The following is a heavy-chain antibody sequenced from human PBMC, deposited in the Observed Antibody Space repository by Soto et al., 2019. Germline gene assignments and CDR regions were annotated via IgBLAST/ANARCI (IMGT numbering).Heavy chain of an antibody. D-gene: IGHD1-26*01. J-gene: IGHJ4*02. CDR3: ATEWAL. V-gene: IGHV3-7*01. Sequence: EVQLVESGGGLVQPGGSLRLSCAASGFTFSTYWMCWVRQAPGTGLEWVANIKQDGSKKHYVDAVKGRFTISRDNAKNSLYPQMNSLRAEDTAVYYCATEWALWGQGSLVTVSS. CDR1: GFTFSTYW. CDR2: IKQDGSKK.